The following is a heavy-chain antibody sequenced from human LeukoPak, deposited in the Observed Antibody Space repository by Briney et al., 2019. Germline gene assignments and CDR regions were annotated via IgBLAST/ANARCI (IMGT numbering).Heavy chain of an antibody. D-gene: IGHD3-10*01. Sequence: ASVKVSCKASGYTFTGYYMHWVPQAPGQGLEWMGWINPNSGGTNYAQKFQGRVTMTRDTSISTAYMELSRLRSDDTAVYYCARRGMDGSGSYYTFDYWGQGTLVTVSS. CDR1: GYTFTGYY. J-gene: IGHJ4*02. V-gene: IGHV1-2*02. CDR2: INPNSGGT. CDR3: ARRGMDGSGSYYTFDY.